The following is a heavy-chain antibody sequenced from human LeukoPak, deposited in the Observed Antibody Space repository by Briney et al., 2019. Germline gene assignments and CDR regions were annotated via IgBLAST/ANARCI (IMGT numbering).Heavy chain of an antibody. V-gene: IGHV5-51*01. D-gene: IGHD4-11*01. J-gene: IGHJ3*02. CDR3: ATVRLPYDAFDI. Sequence: GESLKISCKGSGYTFSSYWIGWVRQMPGKGLEWMGIIYPDDSDTRYSPSFQGQVTISADKSISTAYLQWSSLKASDTAMYYCATVRLPYDAFDIWGQGTMVTVSS. CDR2: IYPDDSDT. CDR1: GYTFSSYW.